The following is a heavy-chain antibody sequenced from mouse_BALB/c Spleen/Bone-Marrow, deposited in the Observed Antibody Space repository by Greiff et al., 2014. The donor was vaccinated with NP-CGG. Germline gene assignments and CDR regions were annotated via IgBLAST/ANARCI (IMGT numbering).Heavy chain of an antibody. V-gene: IGHV1-84*02. Sequence: QLQESGPELVKPGASVKISCKASGYTFNDYYINWVKQKPGQGLEWIGWIYPGSGTTKYNENFKGKATLTVDTSSSTAYIQLSSLTSGDTAVYFCARDYGYVDAMNYWGQGTSVTVSS. D-gene: IGHD1-2*01. CDR1: GYTFNDYY. CDR3: ARDYGYVDAMNY. CDR2: IYPGSGTT. J-gene: IGHJ4*01.